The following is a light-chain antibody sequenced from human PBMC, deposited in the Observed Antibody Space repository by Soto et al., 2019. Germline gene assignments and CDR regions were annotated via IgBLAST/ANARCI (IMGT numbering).Light chain of an antibody. CDR2: AAS. V-gene: IGKV3-20*01. Sequence: VLTQSPGTLSLSPGERATLSCRASQIFSSTYLAWYQQKPGQAPRLLVYAASSRASGIPDRFRGGGSGPDFTLTIDRLEPEDSAVYYSQQYGGSPLYSFGQGTKVEIK. J-gene: IGKJ2*01. CDR1: QIFSSTY. CDR3: QQYGGSPLYS.